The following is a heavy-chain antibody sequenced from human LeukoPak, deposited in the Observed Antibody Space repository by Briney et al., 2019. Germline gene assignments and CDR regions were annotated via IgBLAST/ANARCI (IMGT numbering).Heavy chain of an antibody. J-gene: IGHJ4*02. CDR1: GYTFTGFY. Sequence: ASVKVSCKASGYTFTGFYIHWVRQVPGGGREWMGGIHPNSGGTNCAQKFQGRVAMTRETSTATVHREVSSLTSDDTGVYYCARGGDESGLYFASWGQGTLVTVSS. V-gene: IGHV1-2*02. CDR2: IHPNSGGT. CDR3: ARGGDESGLYFAS. D-gene: IGHD2-21*01.